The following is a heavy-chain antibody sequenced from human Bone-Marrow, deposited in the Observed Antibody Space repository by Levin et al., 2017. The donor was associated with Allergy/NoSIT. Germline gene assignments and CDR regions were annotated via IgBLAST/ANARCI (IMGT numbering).Heavy chain of an antibody. CDR1: GYTLSDHY. Sequence: GESLKISCKASGYTLSDHYLHWVRQAPGQGVEWMGWINPKTGDTRYAQQFQGRVTLARDTSINTAYMEVGGLRPDDTAVYACAREGVAGTRNAWDYWGQGTLVNVSS. V-gene: IGHV1-2*02. J-gene: IGHJ4*02. CDR3: AREGVAGTRNAWDY. CDR2: INPKTGDT. D-gene: IGHD1-1*01.